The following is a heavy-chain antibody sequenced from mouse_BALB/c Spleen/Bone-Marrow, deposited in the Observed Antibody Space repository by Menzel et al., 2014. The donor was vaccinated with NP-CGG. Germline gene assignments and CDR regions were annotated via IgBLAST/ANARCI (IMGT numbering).Heavy chain of an antibody. J-gene: IGHJ1*01. CDR2: IRNKAKGYTT. D-gene: IGHD2-12*01. Sequence: EVKLEESGGGLVQPGGSLRLSCATSGFTFSDYYMSWVRQPPGTALEWLGFIRNKAKGYTTEYIPSVKGRFTISRDNSQSMLYLQMNTLRAEDSATYYCARDRNNDIHWYLDVWGAGTTVTVSS. CDR3: ARDRNNDIHWYLDV. CDR1: GFTFSDYY. V-gene: IGHV7-3*02.